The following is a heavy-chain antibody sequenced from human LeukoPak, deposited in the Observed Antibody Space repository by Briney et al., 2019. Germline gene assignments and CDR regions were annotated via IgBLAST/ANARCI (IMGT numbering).Heavy chain of an antibody. CDR1: GFIFSRYG. V-gene: IGHV3-23*01. CDR3: AKDLDGGSRYYYYYMGV. J-gene: IGHJ6*03. D-gene: IGHD4-23*01. CDR2: ISGSGGTT. Sequence: GGSLRLSCAASGFIFSRYGISWVRQAPGKGLEWVSTISGSGGTTYYGDSVKGRFTISRDNSKNTLYLQMNSLRAEDTAVYYCAKDLDGGSRYYYYYMGVWGKGNTVTVSS.